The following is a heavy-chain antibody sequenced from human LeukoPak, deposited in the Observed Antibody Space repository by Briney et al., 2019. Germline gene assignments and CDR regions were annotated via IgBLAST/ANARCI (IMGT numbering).Heavy chain of an antibody. V-gene: IGHV4-61*01. CDR1: GGSVSSGSYY. CDR3: ARVSIVVVLAAIHNWFDP. J-gene: IGHJ5*02. D-gene: IGHD2-2*01. CDR2: IYYSGST. Sequence: SETLSLTCTVSGGSVSSGSYYWSWIRQPPGKGLEWIGYIYYSGSTNYNPSLKSRVTISVDTSKNQFSLKLSSVTAADTAVYYCARVSIVVVLAAIHNWFDPWGQGTLVTVSS.